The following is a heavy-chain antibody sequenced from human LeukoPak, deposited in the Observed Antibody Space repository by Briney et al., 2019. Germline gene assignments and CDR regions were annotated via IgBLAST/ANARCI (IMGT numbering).Heavy chain of an antibody. D-gene: IGHD3-9*01. V-gene: IGHV3-48*02. CDR2: INHNGEMI. CDR3: ARDNDWAFHY. CDR1: GFTFSNYA. J-gene: IGHJ4*02. Sequence: GGSLRLSCAASGFTFSNYAMSWVRQAPGKGLEWVSYINHNGEMIFYPDFVKGRFTISRDNAKNSLYLQMNSLRDEDTAVYYCARDNDWAFHYWGQGTLVTVSS.